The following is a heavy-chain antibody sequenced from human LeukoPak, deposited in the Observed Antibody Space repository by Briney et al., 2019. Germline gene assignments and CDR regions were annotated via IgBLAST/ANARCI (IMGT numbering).Heavy chain of an antibody. CDR1: GYTFTGYY. D-gene: IGHD2-15*01. V-gene: IGHV1-2*02. CDR2: VNPKSGGT. Sequence: ASVKVSCKASGYTFTGYYMHWVRQAPGQGLEWIGWVNPKSGGTNYAQQFQGRVTMTRDTSLSTDYVEVSRLSSDGTAVYYCARSDVVVLVHFDYWGQGALVTVSS. J-gene: IGHJ4*02. CDR3: ARSDVVVLVHFDY.